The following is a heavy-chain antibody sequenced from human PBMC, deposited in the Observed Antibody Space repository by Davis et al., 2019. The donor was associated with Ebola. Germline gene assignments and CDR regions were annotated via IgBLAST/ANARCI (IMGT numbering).Heavy chain of an antibody. CDR2: ITPIFGTA. V-gene: IGHV1-69*13. J-gene: IGHJ4*02. CDR3: ARGSSDYYGSGSYSNPFDY. CDR1: GGTFSRYA. Sequence: SVKVSCKASGGTFSRYAIDWVRQAPGQGLEWMGGITPIFGTAKYAQKFQGRVTITADELTSTAYMELSSLKSEDTAVYDCARGSSDYYGSGSYSNPFDYWGQGTLVTVSS. D-gene: IGHD3-10*01.